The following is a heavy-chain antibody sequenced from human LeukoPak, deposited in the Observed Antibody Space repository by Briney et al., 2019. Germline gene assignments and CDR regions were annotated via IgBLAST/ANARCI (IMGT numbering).Heavy chain of an antibody. D-gene: IGHD3-22*01. Sequence: TSQTLSLTCAVSGGSISSYYWSWIRRPPGKGLEWIGYIYYSGSTNYNPSLKSRVTISVDTSKNQFSLKLSSVTAADTAVYYCARRALSSGYYYFDYWGQGTLVTVSS. CDR3: ARRALSSGYYYFDY. V-gene: IGHV4-59*08. CDR1: GGSISSYY. J-gene: IGHJ4*02. CDR2: IYYSGST.